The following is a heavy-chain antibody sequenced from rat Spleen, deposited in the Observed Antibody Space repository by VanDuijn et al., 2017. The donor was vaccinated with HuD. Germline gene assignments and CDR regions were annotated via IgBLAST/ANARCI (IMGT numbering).Heavy chain of an antibody. V-gene: IGHV5-29*01. CDR1: GFSFSNYA. CDR3: TTVIY. D-gene: IGHD1-12*01. Sequence: EVQLVESGGGLVQPGRSLKLSCAASGFSFSNYAMAWVRQAPTKGLEWVATITYDGSRTYYPDSVKDRFTISRDNARNTLYLQMDSLRSEDTATYYCTTVIYWGQGTLVTVSS. CDR2: ITYDGSRT. J-gene: IGHJ3*01.